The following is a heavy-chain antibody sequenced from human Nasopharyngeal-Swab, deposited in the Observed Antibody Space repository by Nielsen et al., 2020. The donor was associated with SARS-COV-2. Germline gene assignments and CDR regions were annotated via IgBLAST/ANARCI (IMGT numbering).Heavy chain of an antibody. CDR3: AKDLFGIAASL. J-gene: IGHJ4*02. CDR1: GFTFSSYA. V-gene: IGHV3-23*01. D-gene: IGHD6-13*01. CDR2: ISGSGGST. Sequence: GESLKISCAASGFTFSSYAMSWVRQAPGKGLEWVSAISGSGGSTYYADSVKGRFTISRDNSKNTLYLQMNSLRAEDTAVYYCAKDLFGIAASLWGQGTLVTVSS.